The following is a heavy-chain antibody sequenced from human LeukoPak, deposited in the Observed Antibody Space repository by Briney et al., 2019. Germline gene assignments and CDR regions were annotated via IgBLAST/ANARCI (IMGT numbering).Heavy chain of an antibody. J-gene: IGHJ4*02. CDR3: AREASETAMATYFSDY. CDR1: GGSISTYY. CDR2: IYISGRT. D-gene: IGHD5-18*01. V-gene: IGHV4-4*07. Sequence: SETLSLTCTVSGGSISTYYRSWIRQPPGKGLEWIGRIYISGRTNYNPSLQSRVTMSVDTSRNQFSLKLRSVTAADTAVYYCAREASETAMATYFSDYWGQGTLVTVSS.